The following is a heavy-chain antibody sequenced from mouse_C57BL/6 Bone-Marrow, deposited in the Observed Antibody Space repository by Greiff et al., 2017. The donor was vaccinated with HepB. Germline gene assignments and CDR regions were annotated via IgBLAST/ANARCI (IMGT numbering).Heavy chain of an antibody. D-gene: IGHD1-1*01. Sequence: QVQLQQSGAELARPGASVKLSCKASGYTFTSYGISWVKQRTGQGLEWIGEIYPRSGNTYYNEKFKGKATLTADKSSSTAYMDLRSLTSEDSAVYFCARGDYGSFYAMDYWGQGTSVTVSS. V-gene: IGHV1-81*01. CDR3: ARGDYGSFYAMDY. CDR1: GYTFTSYG. CDR2: IYPRSGNT. J-gene: IGHJ4*01.